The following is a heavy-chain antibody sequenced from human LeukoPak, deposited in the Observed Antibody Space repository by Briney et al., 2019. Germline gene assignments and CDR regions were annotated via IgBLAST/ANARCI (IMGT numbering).Heavy chain of an antibody. CDR1: GYTFTSYY. Sequence: ASVKVSCKASGYTFTSYYIHWVRQAPGQGLEWMGWINPDSGVTNHAQKFEGRVTMTRDTSISTVYMELSRLRSDDTAVYYCARAMVEYHYGMDVWGQGTTVTVSS. V-gene: IGHV1-2*02. D-gene: IGHD3-10*01. CDR3: ARAMVEYHYGMDV. CDR2: INPDSGVT. J-gene: IGHJ6*02.